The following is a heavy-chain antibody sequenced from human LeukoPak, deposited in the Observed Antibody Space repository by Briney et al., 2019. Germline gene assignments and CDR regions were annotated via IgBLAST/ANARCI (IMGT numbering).Heavy chain of an antibody. J-gene: IGHJ4*02. V-gene: IGHV3-23*01. D-gene: IGHD1-26*01. CDR2: ISGSGGST. CDR1: GFTFSSYG. CDR3: AKETLGATLGYFDY. Sequence: PGRSLRPSCAASGFTFSSYGMHWVRQAPGKGLEWVSAISGSGGSTYYADSVKGRFTISRDNSKNTLYLQMNSLRAEDTAVYYCAKETLGATLGYFDYWGQGTLVTVSS.